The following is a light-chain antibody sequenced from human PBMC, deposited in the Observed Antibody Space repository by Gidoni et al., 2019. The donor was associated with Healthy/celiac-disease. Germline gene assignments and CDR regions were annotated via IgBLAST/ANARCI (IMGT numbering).Light chain of an antibody. CDR1: KLGDKY. Sequence: SYELPQTPSVSVSPGQTASITCSGDKLGDKYACWYQQKPGQSTVLVIYQDSKRPSGIPERFSGSNSGNTATLTISGTQAMDEADYYCQAWDSSVVFGGGTKLTVL. J-gene: IGLJ2*01. CDR2: QDS. V-gene: IGLV3-1*01. CDR3: QAWDSSVV.